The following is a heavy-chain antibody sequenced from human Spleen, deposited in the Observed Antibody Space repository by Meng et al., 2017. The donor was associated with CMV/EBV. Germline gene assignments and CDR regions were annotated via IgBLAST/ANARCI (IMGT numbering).Heavy chain of an antibody. CDR1: GYTFTGYY. J-gene: IGHJ4*02. D-gene: IGHD4-17*01. Sequence: ASVKVSCKASGYTFTGYYMHWVRQAPGQGLEWMGWINPNSGGTNYAQKFQGRVTMTRDTSTSTVYMELSSLRSEDTAVYYCARDRGTVTYYFEDWGQGTLVTVSS. CDR3: ARDRGTVTYYFED. CDR2: INPNSGGT. V-gene: IGHV1-2*02.